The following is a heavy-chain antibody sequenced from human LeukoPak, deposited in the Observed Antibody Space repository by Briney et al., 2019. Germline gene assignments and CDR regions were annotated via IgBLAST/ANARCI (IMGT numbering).Heavy chain of an antibody. D-gene: IGHD3-10*01. Sequence: ASVKVSCKASGYIFTGYYMHWVRQAPGQGLEWMGWINPNSGDTNYAQKFQGRVTMTRDTSISTAYMELSRLRSDDTAVYYCARRIASGNFDYWGQGTLVTVSS. CDR1: GYIFTGYY. V-gene: IGHV1-2*02. CDR3: ARRIASGNFDY. J-gene: IGHJ4*02. CDR2: INPNSGDT.